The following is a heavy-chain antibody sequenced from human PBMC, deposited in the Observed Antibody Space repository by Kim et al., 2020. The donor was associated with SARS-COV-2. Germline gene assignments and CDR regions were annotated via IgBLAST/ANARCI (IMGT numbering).Heavy chain of an antibody. J-gene: IGHJ6*02. CDR1: GFTFSTYA. D-gene: IGHD5-18*01. CDR3: ARAGYGNYYYGMDV. CDR2: ISYDGSNK. Sequence: GGSLRLSCAASGFTFSTYAIHWVRQAPGKGLEWVAIISYDGSNKYYADSVNGRFTISRDNSKNTLYLQMNSLRAEDTAVYYCARAGYGNYYYGMDVWGQGTTVTVSS. V-gene: IGHV3-30-3*01.